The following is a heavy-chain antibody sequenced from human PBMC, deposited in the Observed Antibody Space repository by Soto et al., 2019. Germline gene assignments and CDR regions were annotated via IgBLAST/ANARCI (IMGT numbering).Heavy chain of an antibody. D-gene: IGHD5-18*01. CDR2: IYYGGST. Sequence: XGTLSLTCTVSGGSVSSSPYYWVWIRQPPGKGLEYIGNIYYGGSTYYSPSLKSRVTISVDTSTNQFSLKLSSVTAADTAVYYCARARGFSYGYCDYWGRGTLVTVSS. V-gene: IGHV4-39*01. J-gene: IGHJ4*02. CDR3: ARARGFSYGYCDY. CDR1: GGSVSSSPYY.